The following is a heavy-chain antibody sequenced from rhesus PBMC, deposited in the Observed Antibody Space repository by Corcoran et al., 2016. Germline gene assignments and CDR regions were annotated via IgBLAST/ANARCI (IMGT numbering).Heavy chain of an antibody. V-gene: IGHV3S5*01. Sequence: EVQLVESGGGLVQPGGSLRLSCAASGFTFRSYGMSWVRQAPGKGLEWVSYISNGGGSTYYADSVKGRFTISRDNSKNPLSLQMNSLRAEDTAVYYCAKDRDAFDFWGQGLRVTVSS. CDR1: GFTFRSYG. CDR3: AKDRDAFDF. J-gene: IGHJ3*01. CDR2: ISNGGGST.